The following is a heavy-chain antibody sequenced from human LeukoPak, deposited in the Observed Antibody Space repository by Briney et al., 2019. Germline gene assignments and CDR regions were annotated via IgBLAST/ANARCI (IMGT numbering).Heavy chain of an antibody. CDR3: ATSLPRGWYFDL. J-gene: IGHJ2*01. CDR1: AGSISSYY. Sequence: SETLSLTCTVSAGSISSYYWGWIRQPPGKGLEWIGSIYYSGSTYYNPFLKSRVTISVDTSKNQFSLKLSSVTAADTAVYYCATSLPRGWYFDLWGRGTLVTVSS. D-gene: IGHD3-16*01. V-gene: IGHV4-39*07. CDR2: IYYSGST.